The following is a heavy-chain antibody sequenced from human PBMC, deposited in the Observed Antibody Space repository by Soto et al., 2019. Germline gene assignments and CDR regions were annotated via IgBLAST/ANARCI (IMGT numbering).Heavy chain of an antibody. CDR3: ASVRGGYYYAMDV. CDR2: IYHSGST. V-gene: IGHV4-4*02. Sequence: SETLSLTCAVSGGSISSSNWWSWVRQPPGKGLEWIGEIYHSGSTNYNPSLKSRVTISVDKSKNQFSLKLSSVTAADTAVYYCASVRGGYYYAMDVWGQGTTLTVSS. CDR1: GGSISSSNW. D-gene: IGHD3-10*02. J-gene: IGHJ6*02.